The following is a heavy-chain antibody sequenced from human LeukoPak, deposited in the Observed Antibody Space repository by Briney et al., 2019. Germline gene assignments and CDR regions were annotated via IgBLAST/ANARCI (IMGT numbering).Heavy chain of an antibody. J-gene: IGHJ4*02. D-gene: IGHD6-13*01. CDR2: IYYSGST. CDR1: GGSISSGGYY. V-gene: IGHV4-31*03. Sequence: SETLSLTCTVSGGSISSGGYYWSWIRQHPGKGLEWIGYIYYSGSTYYNPSLKSRATISVDTSKNQFSLKLSSVTAADTAVYYCAREGMAAAGTGDYWGQGTLVTVSS. CDR3: AREGMAAAGTGDY.